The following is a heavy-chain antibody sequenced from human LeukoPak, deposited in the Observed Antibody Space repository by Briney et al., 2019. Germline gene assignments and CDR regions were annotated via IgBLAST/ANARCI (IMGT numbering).Heavy chain of an antibody. CDR2: IYDNGDA. CDR3: AGGSRRDGYDY. Sequence: GGSLRLSSAASGFTVSSNYMSWVRQAPGKGLEWVSVIYDNGDAYSADSVKGRFTISRHNSKNTLYLQMNSLRPEDTAVYYCAGGSRRDGYDYWGQGTLVTVSS. CDR1: GFTVSSNY. D-gene: IGHD5-24*01. V-gene: IGHV3-53*04. J-gene: IGHJ4*02.